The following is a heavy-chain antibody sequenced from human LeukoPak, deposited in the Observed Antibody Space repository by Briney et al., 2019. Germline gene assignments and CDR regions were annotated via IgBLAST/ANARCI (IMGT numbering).Heavy chain of an antibody. CDR2: IYYSGST. CDR3: AREVWFGELENAFDI. D-gene: IGHD3-10*01. Sequence: KPSETLSLTCTVSGGSISSYYWSWIRQPPGKGLAWIGHIYYSGSTNYNPSLKSRVTISVDTSKNQFSLKLSSVTAADTAVYYCAREVWFGELENAFDIWGQGTMVTVSS. CDR1: GGSISSYY. V-gene: IGHV4-59*01. J-gene: IGHJ3*02.